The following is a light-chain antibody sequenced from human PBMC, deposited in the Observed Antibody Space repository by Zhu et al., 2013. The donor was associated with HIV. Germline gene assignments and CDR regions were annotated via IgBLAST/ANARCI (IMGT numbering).Light chain of an antibody. CDR1: QSVTTK. J-gene: IGKJ1*01. CDR2: GAS. Sequence: EIVLTQSPATLSVSPGERATLSCRASQSVTTKLAWYQQKPGQAPRLLIYGASSRATGIPDRFSGSGSGTDFTLTISRLEPEDFAVYYCQQYGSSPETFGQRDQRWKSN. CDR3: QQYGSSPET. V-gene: IGKV3-20*01.